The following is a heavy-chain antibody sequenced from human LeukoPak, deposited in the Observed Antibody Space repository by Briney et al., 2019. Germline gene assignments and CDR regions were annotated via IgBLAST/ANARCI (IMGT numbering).Heavy chain of an antibody. Sequence: ASVKVSCKASGYTFTGYYMHWVRQAPGQGLEWMGWINPNSGGTDYAQKFQGWVTMTRDTSISTAYMELSRLRSDDTAVYYCARGGRSVVITTLYYFDYWGQGTLVTVSS. V-gene: IGHV1-2*04. CDR1: GYTFTGYY. CDR2: INPNSGGT. D-gene: IGHD3-22*01. J-gene: IGHJ4*02. CDR3: ARGGRSVVITTLYYFDY.